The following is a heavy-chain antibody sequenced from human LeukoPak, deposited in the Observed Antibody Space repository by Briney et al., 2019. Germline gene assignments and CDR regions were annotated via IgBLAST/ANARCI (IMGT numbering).Heavy chain of an antibody. CDR2: ISGSGGST. V-gene: IGHV3-23*01. Sequence: GGSLRLSCAASGFTFSSYWMSWVRQAPGKGLEWVSAISGSGGSTYYADSVKGRFTISRDNSKNTLYLQMNSLRAEDTAVYYCAKSPTYYDFWSGSGGYWGQGTLVTVSS. CDR1: GFTFSSYW. D-gene: IGHD3-3*01. CDR3: AKSPTYYDFWSGSGGY. J-gene: IGHJ4*02.